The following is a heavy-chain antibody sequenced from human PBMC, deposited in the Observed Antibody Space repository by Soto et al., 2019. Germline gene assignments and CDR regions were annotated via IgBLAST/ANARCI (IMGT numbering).Heavy chain of an antibody. V-gene: IGHV4-39*01. CDR1: GGSISSSSYS. CDR2: IYYSGST. D-gene: IGHD1-1*01. Sequence: SETLSLTCSVSGGSISSSSYSWGWIRQPPGKGLEWIGTIYYSGSTHYNPSLEGRVAISADTPNNQLSLRLSSVTAADTAVYYCARQWGTDAFDFWGQGTMVTVSS. J-gene: IGHJ3*01. CDR3: ARQWGTDAFDF.